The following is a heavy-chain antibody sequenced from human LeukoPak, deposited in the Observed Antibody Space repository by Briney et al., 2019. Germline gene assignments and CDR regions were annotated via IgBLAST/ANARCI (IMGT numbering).Heavy chain of an antibody. J-gene: IGHJ6*03. D-gene: IGHD1-1*01. CDR3: AGMKATGPSRGYIDV. CDR2: FYYTGTT. Sequence: ASETLSLICSVSGGSINTASYYWGWIRQPPGKGLELIGNFYYTGTTFYNSSLQSRVTISVDTSKNQFSLKLTSVTATDTSVYYCAGMKATGPSRGYIDVWGKGTTVTVSS. CDR1: GGSINTASYY. V-gene: IGHV4-39*01.